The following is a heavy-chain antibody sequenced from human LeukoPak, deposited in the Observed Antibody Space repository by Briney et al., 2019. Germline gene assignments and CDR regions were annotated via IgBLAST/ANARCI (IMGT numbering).Heavy chain of an antibody. D-gene: IGHD6-19*01. CDR2: IYTSGST. Sequence: SETLSLTCTVSGGSLSSYYWSWIRQPAGKGLEWIGRIYTSGSTNYNPSLKSRVTISVDTSKNQFSLKLSSVTAADTAVYYCARVGYSSGWRIFDYWGQGTLVTVSS. CDR1: GGSLSSYY. J-gene: IGHJ4*02. V-gene: IGHV4-4*07. CDR3: ARVGYSSGWRIFDY.